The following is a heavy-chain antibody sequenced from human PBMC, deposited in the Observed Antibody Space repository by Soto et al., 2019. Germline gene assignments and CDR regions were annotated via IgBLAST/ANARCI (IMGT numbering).Heavy chain of an antibody. J-gene: IGHJ4*02. CDR2: INAGNGNS. V-gene: IGHV1-3*01. Sequence: QVQLVQSGAEVKKPGASVKVSCKASGYSFSNYDMHWVRQAPGQRPEWMGGINAGNGNSLYSQKFQGRFVISRDTSASTAYMELSSLRSEDTALYYCARDGPEYCSGGSCYRPWFDYWGQGTLVTVSS. D-gene: IGHD2-15*01. CDR3: ARDGPEYCSGGSCYRPWFDY. CDR1: GYSFSNYD.